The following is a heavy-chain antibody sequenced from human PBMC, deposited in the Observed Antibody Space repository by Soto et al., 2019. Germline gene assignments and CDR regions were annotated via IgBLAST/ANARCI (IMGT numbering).Heavy chain of an antibody. Sequence: SETLSLTCAVSGGSISSGCYSWSWIRQPPGKGLEWIGYIYHSGSTYYNPSLKSRVTISVDRSKNQFSLKLSSVTAADTAVYYCARGSSRVDVDYWGQGTLVTVSS. D-gene: IGHD2-15*01. V-gene: IGHV4-30-2*01. CDR2: IYHSGST. CDR1: GGSISSGCYS. CDR3: ARGSSRVDVDY. J-gene: IGHJ4*02.